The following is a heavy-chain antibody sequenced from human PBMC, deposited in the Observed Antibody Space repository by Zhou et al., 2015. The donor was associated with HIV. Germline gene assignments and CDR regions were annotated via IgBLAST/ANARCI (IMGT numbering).Heavy chain of an antibody. CDR1: GGTFGTYG. CDR3: ASSYYDFWSGYYVQYRSHGMDV. V-gene: IGHV1-69*01. J-gene: IGHJ6*02. D-gene: IGHD3-3*01. Sequence: HVQLVQSGAEVRKPGASVQVSCKTSGGTFGTYGITWVRQAPGQGLEWMGGIIPIFGTANYAQKFQGRVTITADESTSTAYMELSSLRSEDTAVYYCASSYYDFWSGYYVQYRSHGMDVWGQGTTVTVSS. CDR2: IIPIFGTA.